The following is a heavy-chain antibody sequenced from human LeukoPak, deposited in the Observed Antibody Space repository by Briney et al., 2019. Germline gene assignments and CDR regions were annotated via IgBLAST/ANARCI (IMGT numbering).Heavy chain of an antibody. V-gene: IGHV4-39*01. CDR3: ARSTWEPHDAFDI. CDR2: MYYSGRT. Sequence: PSETLSLTCTVSGGSISNSSHYWGWIRQPPGKGLEWIGSMYYSGRTYYNPSLKSRVTISVDTSKNQFSLKLSSVTAADTAVYYCARSTWEPHDAFDIWGQGTMVTVSS. D-gene: IGHD1-26*01. CDR1: GGSISNSSHY. J-gene: IGHJ3*02.